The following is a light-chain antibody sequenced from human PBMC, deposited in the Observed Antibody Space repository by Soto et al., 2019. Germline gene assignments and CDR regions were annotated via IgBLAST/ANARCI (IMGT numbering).Light chain of an antibody. CDR2: EVS. CDR1: SSDVGSYNL. J-gene: IGLJ1*01. CDR3: SSYTSSSPRV. V-gene: IGLV2-14*02. Sequence: QSALTQPASVSGSPGQSITISCTGTSSDVGSYNLVSWYQQHPGKAPKLMIYEVSKRPSGVSNRFSGSKSGNTASLTISGLQPEDEADYYCSSYTSSSPRVFGTGTKVTVL.